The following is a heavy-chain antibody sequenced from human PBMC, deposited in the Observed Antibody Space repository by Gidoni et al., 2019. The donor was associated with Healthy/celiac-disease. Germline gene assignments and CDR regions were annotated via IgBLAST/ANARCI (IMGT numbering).Heavy chain of an antibody. D-gene: IGHD1-26*01. CDR3: AMGAPPPYYFDY. V-gene: IGHV1-69*01. Sequence: QVQLVQSGAEVHKPGSSVKVSCKASGGTFSSHAISWVRQAPGPGLAWMGGIISNFGTANYAQKFQGRVTITADESTSTAYMGLSSLRSEDTAVYYCAMGAPPPYYFDYWGQGTLVTVSS. CDR2: IISNFGTA. J-gene: IGHJ4*02. CDR1: GGTFSSHA.